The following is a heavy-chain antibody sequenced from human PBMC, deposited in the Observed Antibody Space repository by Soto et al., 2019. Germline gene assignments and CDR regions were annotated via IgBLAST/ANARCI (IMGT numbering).Heavy chain of an antibody. J-gene: IGHJ4*02. CDR2: LSGTGDSR. CDR1: GFDSSKFA. CDR3: AKDSGNYGSGSFSH. V-gene: IGHV3-23*01. Sequence: PGGSLRLSCVASGFDSSKFAMSWVRQAPGKGLEWVSALSGTGDSRDYASSVQGRFTISRDDSRATLYLQMSSLRAEDTAAYYCAKDSGNYGSGSFSHWGQGTLVTVSS. D-gene: IGHD3-10*01.